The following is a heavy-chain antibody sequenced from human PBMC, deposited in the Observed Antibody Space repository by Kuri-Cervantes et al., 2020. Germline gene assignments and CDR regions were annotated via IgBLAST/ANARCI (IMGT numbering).Heavy chain of an antibody. Sequence: GESLKISCAASGFTFSSYGINWVRQAPGKGLEWVSYISSSGITTHYADSVKGRFSISRDNAKNSLYLQMNSLRAEDTAVYFCVRGATIFWGQGTLVTVSS. J-gene: IGHJ4*02. CDR2: ISSSGITT. D-gene: IGHD5-12*01. CDR1: GFTFSSYG. V-gene: IGHV3-48*03. CDR3: VRGATIF.